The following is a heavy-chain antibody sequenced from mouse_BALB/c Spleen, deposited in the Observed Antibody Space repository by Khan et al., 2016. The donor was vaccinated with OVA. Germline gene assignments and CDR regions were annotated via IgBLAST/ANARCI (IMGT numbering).Heavy chain of an antibody. CDR1: GYSFTSYY. J-gene: IGHJ3*01. V-gene: IGHV1S135*01. D-gene: IGHD2-2*01. CDR2: IDPFSGGT. Sequence: VRLQQSGPELMKPGASVKISCKASGYSFTSYYIHWVMQSHGTSLEWIGYIDPFSGGTTYDQKFKGKATLTVDKSSSTAYTHLTNLTSEDSAVYYCKRHGYVAWFSYWGQGTLVTVSA. CDR3: KRHGYVAWFSY.